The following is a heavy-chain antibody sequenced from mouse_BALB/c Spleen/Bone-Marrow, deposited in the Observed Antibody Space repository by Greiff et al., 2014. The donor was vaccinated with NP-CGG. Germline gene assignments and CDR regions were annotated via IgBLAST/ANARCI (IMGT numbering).Heavy chain of an antibody. V-gene: IGHV1-53*01. D-gene: IGHD3-3*01. J-gene: IGHJ3*01. Sequence: VQLQQSGAELVKPGASVKLSCKSSGYTFTSYYMYWVKQRPGQGLEWIGGINPSNGGTNFNEKLKSKATLTVDKSSSTAYMQLSSLTSEDSAVYYCTREGTFFAYWGQGTLVTVSA. CDR3: TREGTFFAY. CDR2: INPSNGGT. CDR1: GYTFTSYY.